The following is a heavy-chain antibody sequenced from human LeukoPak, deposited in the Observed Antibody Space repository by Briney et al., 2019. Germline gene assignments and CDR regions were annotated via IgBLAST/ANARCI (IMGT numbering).Heavy chain of an antibody. CDR2: IFYSGST. V-gene: IGHV4-59*08. CDR1: GGSISSYW. D-gene: IGHD3-16*01. CDR3: ARRGGGHAFDI. Sequence: EPSETLSLTCTVSGGSISSYWWSWIRQPPGKGLEYIGYIFYSGSTNYNPSLKSRVTISVDMSKIHFSLRLSSVTAADTAVYYCARRGGGHAFDIWGQGTMVTVSS. J-gene: IGHJ3*02.